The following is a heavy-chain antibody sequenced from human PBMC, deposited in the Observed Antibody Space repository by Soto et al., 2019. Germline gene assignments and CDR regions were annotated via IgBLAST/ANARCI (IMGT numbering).Heavy chain of an antibody. CDR2: INAGKGNT. V-gene: IGHV1-3*01. CDR3: ARDRVWTMVVTEGDSVHI. J-gene: IGHJ3*02. CDR1: GYTFTKYI. Sequence: ASVKVSCKASGYTFTKYIIHWVRQAPGQRLEWMGWINAGKGNTKYSQKFQGRVTITRDTSASKAYMELRSLRSEDTAVYYCARDRVWTMVVTEGDSVHIWVPGTMVTV. D-gene: IGHD2-15*01.